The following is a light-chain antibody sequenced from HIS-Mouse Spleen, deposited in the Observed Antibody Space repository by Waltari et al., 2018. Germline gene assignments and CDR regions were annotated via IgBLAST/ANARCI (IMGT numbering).Light chain of an antibody. CDR2: EVS. Sequence: QSALTQPASVSGSPGQSSTISCTGTTSDVGGYNYVSWYQQHPGKAPNIMIYEVSNRPAGVSNRFSGSKSGNTASLTISGLQAEDEADYYCSSYTGSSPYVVFGGGTKLTVL. CDR1: TSDVGGYNY. V-gene: IGLV2-14*01. J-gene: IGLJ2*01. CDR3: SSYTGSSPYVV.